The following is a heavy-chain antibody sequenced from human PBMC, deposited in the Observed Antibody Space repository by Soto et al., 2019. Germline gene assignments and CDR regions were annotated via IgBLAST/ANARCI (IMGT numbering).Heavy chain of an antibody. CDR2: FDPEDGGT. V-gene: IGHV1-24*01. D-gene: IGHD1-1*01. CDR3: AAGTPDFYYIDV. CDR1: GYSLNELP. Sequence: QVQLVQSGAEVKKPGASVKVSCKVSGYSLNELPMHWVRQAPGKGLEWMGGFDPEDGGTLYAQKFQGRITMTEDTSTDTAYMELSSLISDDTAVYYCAAGTPDFYYIDVWGKGATVTVSS. J-gene: IGHJ6*03.